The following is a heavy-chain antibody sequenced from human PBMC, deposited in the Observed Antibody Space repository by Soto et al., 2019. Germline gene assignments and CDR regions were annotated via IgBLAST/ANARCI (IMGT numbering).Heavy chain of an antibody. Sequence: GGSLRLSCAASGFTFSSYSMNWVRQAPGKGLEWVSSISSSSSYIYYADSVKGRFTISRDNAKNSLYLQMNSLRAEDTAVYYCARTYSGTFGGDATSYYYYYMDVWGKGTTVTVSS. CDR3: ARTYSGTFGGDATSYYYYYMDV. CDR1: GFTFSSYS. D-gene: IGHD3-16*01. CDR2: ISSSSSYI. V-gene: IGHV3-21*01. J-gene: IGHJ6*03.